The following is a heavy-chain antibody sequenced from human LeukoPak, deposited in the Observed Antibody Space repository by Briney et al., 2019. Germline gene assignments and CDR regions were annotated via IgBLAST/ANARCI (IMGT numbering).Heavy chain of an antibody. D-gene: IGHD6-13*01. Sequence: GGSLRLSCEASGFRFSDYWMTWVRQAPGKGLEWVANIKEDGREKYYVDSVKGRFTISRDNAKNSLYLQMNSLRAEDTAIYYCATASGSWYRYYFDSWGQGILVTVSS. CDR1: GFRFSDYW. V-gene: IGHV3-7*01. CDR3: ATASGSWYRYYFDS. J-gene: IGHJ4*02. CDR2: IKEDGREK.